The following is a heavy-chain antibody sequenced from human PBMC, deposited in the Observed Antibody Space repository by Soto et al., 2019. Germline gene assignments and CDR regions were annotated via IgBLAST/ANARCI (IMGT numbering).Heavy chain of an antibody. CDR2: ISGYNANT. J-gene: IGHJ4*02. D-gene: IGHD6-6*01. V-gene: IGHV1-18*01. Sequence: VQLVQSGGEVRKPGASVKVSCKASGYSFTNYGITWVRQAPGQGLEWIGWISGYNANTNYAQKFQGRVSMTTDTSTNTVYMDLRSLTSDDTAVYYCARRPGLARLGIDFWGQGTLVTVSS. CDR1: GYSFTNYG. CDR3: ARRPGLARLGIDF.